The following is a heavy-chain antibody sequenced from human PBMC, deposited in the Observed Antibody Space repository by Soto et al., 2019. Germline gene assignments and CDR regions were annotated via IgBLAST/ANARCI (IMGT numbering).Heavy chain of an antibody. Sequence: QVQLVQSGAEVKKPGASVRVSCKTSGYTFTSHAVHWVRQAPGQGLEWMGWINSDNGYTKYSQKYHGRVTIARDTSASTPYMELSSLRSEDTAGYYCARVRRIITVPSVRPVYDLDVWGQGTTVTVSS. CDR1: GYTFTSHA. J-gene: IGHJ6*02. CDR2: INSDNGYT. V-gene: IGHV1-3*01. CDR3: ARVRRIITVPSVRPVYDLDV. D-gene: IGHD2-2*01.